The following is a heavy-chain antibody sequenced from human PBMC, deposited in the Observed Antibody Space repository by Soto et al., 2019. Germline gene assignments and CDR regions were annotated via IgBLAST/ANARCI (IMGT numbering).Heavy chain of an antibody. V-gene: IGHV2-70*01. J-gene: IGHJ4*02. D-gene: IGHD6-19*01. CDR2: IDWDDAK. CDR3: ARKICLASGYFDY. Sequence: SGPTLVNPTQTLTLTCAFSGFSHTTSGLSVSWIRQPPGKALEWLALIDWDDAKYYSTSLKTRLTISKDTSKNQVVLTMTNVDPVATSTYFWARKICLASGYFDYWGQGTLVTLS. CDR1: GFSHTTSGLS.